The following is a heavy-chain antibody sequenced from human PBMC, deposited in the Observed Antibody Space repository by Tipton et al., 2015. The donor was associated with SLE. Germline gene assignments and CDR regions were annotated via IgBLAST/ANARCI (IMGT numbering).Heavy chain of an antibody. J-gene: IGHJ4*02. D-gene: IGHD4-17*01. CDR1: GGSISSSSYY. CDR3: AVHDYGDYVIY. Sequence: TLSLTCTVSGGSISSSSYYWGWFRQPPGKGLEWIGSIYYSGSTYYNPSLKSRVTISVDTSKNQFSLKLSSVTAADTAVYYCAVHDYGDYVIYWGQGTLVTVAS. CDR2: IYYSGST. V-gene: IGHV4-39*07.